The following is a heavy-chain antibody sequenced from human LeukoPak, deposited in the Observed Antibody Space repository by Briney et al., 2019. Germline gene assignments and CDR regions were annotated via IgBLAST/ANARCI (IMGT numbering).Heavy chain of an antibody. D-gene: IGHD3-10*01. Sequence: PGGSLRLSCAASGFTFSGYAMSWVRQAPGKGLEWVSAISGSGGSTYYADSVKGRFTISRDNSKNTLYLQMNSLRAEDTAVYYCAKFSSGFTEFDYWGQGTLVTVSS. V-gene: IGHV3-23*01. CDR1: GFTFSGYA. CDR3: AKFSSGFTEFDY. CDR2: ISGSGGST. J-gene: IGHJ4*02.